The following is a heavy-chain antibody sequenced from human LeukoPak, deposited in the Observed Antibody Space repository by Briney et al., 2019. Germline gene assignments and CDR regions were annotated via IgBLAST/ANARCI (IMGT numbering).Heavy chain of an antibody. J-gene: IGHJ1*01. CDR3: ARATSGTSTFQH. V-gene: IGHV5-51*01. Sequence: GESLKISCKGSGYSFTSNWIGWVRQMAGKGLEWMGTIHPGDSDTRYSPSFQGQVTISVDKSISTAYLQWSSLKASDTAIYYCARATSGTSTFQHWGQGTLVTVSS. CDR1: GYSFTSNW. D-gene: IGHD6-13*01. CDR2: IHPGDSDT.